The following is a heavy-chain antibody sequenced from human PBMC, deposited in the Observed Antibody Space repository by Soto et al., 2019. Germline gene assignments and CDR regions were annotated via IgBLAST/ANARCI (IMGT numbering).Heavy chain of an antibody. CDR3: QTAISYYFDY. Sequence: GGSLRLSCAASGITFRSYSMSWVRQAPGKGLEWVASITSDSSDIYYADSVKGRFTISRDNSKNTLYLQMNSLRAEDTAVYYCQTAISYYFDYWGQGTLVTVSS. D-gene: IGHD2-21*02. CDR2: ITSDSSDI. J-gene: IGHJ4*02. CDR1: GITFRSYS. V-gene: IGHV3-21*04.